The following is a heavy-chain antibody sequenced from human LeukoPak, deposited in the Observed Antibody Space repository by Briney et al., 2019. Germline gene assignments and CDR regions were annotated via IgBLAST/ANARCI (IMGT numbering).Heavy chain of an antibody. CDR1: GYTFTGYY. CDR2: INPNSGGT. Sequence: ASVKVSCKASGYTFTGYYMHWVRQAPGQGLEWMGWINPNSGGTNYAQKFQGRVTMTRDTSISTAYMELSRLRSDDTAVYYCARDFANYGGKADYWGQGILVTVSS. D-gene: IGHD4-23*01. J-gene: IGHJ4*02. V-gene: IGHV1-2*02. CDR3: ARDFANYGGKADY.